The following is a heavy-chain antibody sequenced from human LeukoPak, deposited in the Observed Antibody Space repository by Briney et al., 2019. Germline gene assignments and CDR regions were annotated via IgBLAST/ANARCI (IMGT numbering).Heavy chain of an antibody. CDR3: AREINGNSGRWFDP. CDR1: GGSIISYY. D-gene: IGHD4-23*01. Sequence: SETLSLICTVSGGSIISYYWSWIRQPAGKGLEWIGRIYTSESTHYNPSLKSRVTMSVDTSKNQFSLKLSSVTAADTAVYYCAREINGNSGRWFDPWGQGIVVTVSS. CDR2: IYTSEST. V-gene: IGHV4-4*07. J-gene: IGHJ5*02.